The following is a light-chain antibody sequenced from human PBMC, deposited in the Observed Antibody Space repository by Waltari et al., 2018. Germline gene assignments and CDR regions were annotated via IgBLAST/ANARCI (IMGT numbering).Light chain of an antibody. V-gene: IGKV4-1*01. CDR3: QQYYSTPYT. J-gene: IGKJ2*01. CDR1: QSVLYSSNNKNY. Sequence: DIVMPQSPDSLAVSLGDRATINCKSNQSVLYSSNNKNYLAWYQQKPGQPPKLLIYWASTRESGVPDRFSGSGSGTDFTLTISSLQAEDVAVYYCQQYYSTPYTFGQGTKLEIK. CDR2: WAS.